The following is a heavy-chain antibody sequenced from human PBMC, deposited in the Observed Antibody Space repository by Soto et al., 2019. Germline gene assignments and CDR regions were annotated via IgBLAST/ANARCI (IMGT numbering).Heavy chain of an antibody. CDR3: ASDTNTYYDFWCGRRGGGYCYYMDV. CDR1: GYTLTELS. V-gene: IGHV1-24*01. J-gene: IGHJ6*03. CDR2: FDPEDGET. D-gene: IGHD3-3*01. Sequence: GASVKVSCKVSGYTLTELSMHWVRQAPGKGLEWMGGFDPEDGETIYTQKFQGRVTMTEDTSTDTAYMELSSLRSEDTAVYYCASDTNTYYDFWCGRRGGGYCYYMDVWGKGTTVTVSS.